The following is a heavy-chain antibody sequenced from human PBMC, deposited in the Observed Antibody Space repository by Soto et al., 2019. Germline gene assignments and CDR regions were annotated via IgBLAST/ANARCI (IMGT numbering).Heavy chain of an antibody. CDR2: INPNSGGT. J-gene: IGHJ4*02. CDR3: ARDPYYGDPYYFDY. V-gene: IGHV1-2*04. Sequence: EASVKVSCKASGYTFTGYYMHWVRQAPGQGLEWMGWINPNSGGTNYAQKFQGWVTMTRDTSISTAYMELSRLRSDDTAVYYCARDPYYGDPYYFDYWGQGTLVTVSS. D-gene: IGHD4-17*01. CDR1: GYTFTGYY.